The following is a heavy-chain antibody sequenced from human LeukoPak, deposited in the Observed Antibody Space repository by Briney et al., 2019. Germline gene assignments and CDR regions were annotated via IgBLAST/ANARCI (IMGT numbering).Heavy chain of an antibody. Sequence: PGGSLRLSCAASGFTFSSYAMSWVRQAPGKGLEWVSAISGSGGSTYYADSVKGRFTISRDNSKNTLYLQMNSLRAEDTAVYYCAFRAVLRYGRRGDYWGQGTLVTVSS. CDR2: ISGSGGST. CDR1: GFTFSSYA. CDR3: AFRAVLRYGRRGDY. V-gene: IGHV3-23*01. J-gene: IGHJ4*02. D-gene: IGHD5-18*01.